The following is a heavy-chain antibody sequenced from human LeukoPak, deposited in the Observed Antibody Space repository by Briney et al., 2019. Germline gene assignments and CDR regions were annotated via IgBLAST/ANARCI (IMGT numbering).Heavy chain of an antibody. CDR2: INDDGSDT. Sequence: GGSLRLSCAASGFTFSSHAMSWVRQAPGKRPVWVSRINDDGSDTIYADSVRGRFTISRDDAKNTVYLQMNNLRAEDTAVYYCVRGGPSTWSWGQGTLVTVSS. J-gene: IGHJ5*02. CDR1: GFTFSSHA. D-gene: IGHD2-15*01. V-gene: IGHV3-74*01. CDR3: VRGGPSTWS.